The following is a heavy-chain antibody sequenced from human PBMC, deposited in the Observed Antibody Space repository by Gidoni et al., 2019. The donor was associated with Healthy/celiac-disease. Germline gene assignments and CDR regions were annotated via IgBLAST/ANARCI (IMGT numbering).Heavy chain of an antibody. D-gene: IGHD6-19*01. V-gene: IGHV3-30*18. Sequence: LEWVAVISYDGSNKYYADSVKGRFTISRDNSKNTLYLQMNSLRAEDTAVYYCAKVRTGIAVAGRRAFDIWGQGTMVTVSS. J-gene: IGHJ3*02. CDR2: ISYDGSNK. CDR3: AKVRTGIAVAGRRAFDI.